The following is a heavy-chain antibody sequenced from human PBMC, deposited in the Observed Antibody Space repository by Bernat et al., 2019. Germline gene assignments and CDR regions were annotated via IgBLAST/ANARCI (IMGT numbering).Heavy chain of an antibody. D-gene: IGHD3-22*01. J-gene: IGHJ4*02. CDR1: GFTFSSYA. V-gene: IGHV3-23*01. Sequence: EVQLLESGGGLVQPGGSLRLSCAASGFTFSSYAMSWVRQAPGKGLEWVSAISGSGGSTYYADSVKGRFTISRDNSKNTLYLQMNSLRAEDTAVYYCAKDLIRRYYDSSGYLGEDFDYWGQGTLVTVSS. CDR3: AKDLIRRYYDSSGYLGEDFDY. CDR2: ISGSGGST.